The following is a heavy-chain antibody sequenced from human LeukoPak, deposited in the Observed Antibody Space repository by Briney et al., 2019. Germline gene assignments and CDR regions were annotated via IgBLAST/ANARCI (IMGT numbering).Heavy chain of an antibody. CDR1: KFTFSHYG. CDR3: VKEYHSRGFGAYFDY. Sequence: GGSLRLSCTASKFTFSHYGMQWVRQAPGKGLEWVAVISSDGSIKVYADSVKGRSTLSRDNSINTVDLQMNSLRAEDTAVYYCVKEYHSRGFGAYFDYWGQGTLVTVSS. CDR2: ISSDGSIK. V-gene: IGHV3-30*18. J-gene: IGHJ4*02. D-gene: IGHD3-3*01.